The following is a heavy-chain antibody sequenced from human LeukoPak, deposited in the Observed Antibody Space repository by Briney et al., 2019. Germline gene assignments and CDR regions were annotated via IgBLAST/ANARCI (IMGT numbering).Heavy chain of an antibody. CDR1: GYTFTGYY. V-gene: IGHV1-2*02. Sequence: GASVKVSCKASGYTFTGYYMHWVRQAPGEGLEWMGCINPNSGGTNYAQNFQGRVTMTRDTSISTAYMELSRLRSDDTAVYYCARDESASYYYDTSDDQHWGQGTLVTVSS. D-gene: IGHD3-22*01. CDR2: INPNSGGT. J-gene: IGHJ1*01. CDR3: ARDESASYYYDTSDDQH.